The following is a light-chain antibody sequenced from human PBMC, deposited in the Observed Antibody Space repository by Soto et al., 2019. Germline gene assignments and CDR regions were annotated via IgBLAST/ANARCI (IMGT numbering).Light chain of an antibody. CDR1: SSDVGGYNY. V-gene: IGLV2-14*01. CDR2: DVS. J-gene: IGLJ2*01. CDR3: SSYTSSSRVV. Sequence: QSALTQPASVSGSPGQSITISCTGTSSDVGGYNYVSWYQQHPGKAPKLMIYDVSNRPSGVSNRFSGSKFGNTASLTISGLQAEDEADYYCSSYTSSSRVVFGGGTKVTVL.